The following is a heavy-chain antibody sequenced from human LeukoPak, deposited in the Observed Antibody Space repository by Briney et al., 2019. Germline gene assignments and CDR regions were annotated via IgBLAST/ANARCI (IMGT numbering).Heavy chain of an antibody. Sequence: GGSLRLSRAASGFTFSSYAMSWVRQAPGKGLEWVSAISGSGGSTYYADSVKGRFTISRDNSKNTLYLQMNSLRAEDTAVYYCAKGRGTVAIRLYYGMDVWGQGTTVTVSS. D-gene: IGHD1-26*01. J-gene: IGHJ6*02. CDR1: GFTFSSYA. CDR2: ISGSGGST. V-gene: IGHV3-23*01. CDR3: AKGRGTVAIRLYYGMDV.